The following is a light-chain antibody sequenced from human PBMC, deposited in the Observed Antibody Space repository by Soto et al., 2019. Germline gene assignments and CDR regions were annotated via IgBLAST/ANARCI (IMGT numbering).Light chain of an antibody. CDR2: YMS. V-gene: IGKV3-11*01. J-gene: IGKJ1*01. CDR1: QYVGSR. Sequence: EIVLTPSPATLSSSPGETANLSCRASQYVGSRLAWYQHKPGQAPRLLIYYMSKRATGIPARFSGSGSGTDFTLTISSLAPDDFAIYYCHQRQSWPRTFGQGTKVDIK. CDR3: HQRQSWPRT.